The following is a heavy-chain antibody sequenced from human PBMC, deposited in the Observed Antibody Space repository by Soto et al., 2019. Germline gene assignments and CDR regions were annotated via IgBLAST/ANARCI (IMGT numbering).Heavy chain of an antibody. CDR2: INAGNGNT. Sequence: APGKVSCKASGYTFTSYAIHWVRQAPGQRLEWMGWINAGNGNTKYSQKFQGRVTITRDTSASTAYMELSSLRSEDTAVYYCARGLDYGDLVYYFDYWGQGTLVTVSS. CDR3: ARGLDYGDLVYYFDY. J-gene: IGHJ4*02. CDR1: GYTFTSYA. V-gene: IGHV1-3*01. D-gene: IGHD4-17*01.